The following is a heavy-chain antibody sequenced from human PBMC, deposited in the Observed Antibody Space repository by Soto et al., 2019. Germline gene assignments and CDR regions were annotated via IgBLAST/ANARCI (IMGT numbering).Heavy chain of an antibody. CDR2: IWYDGSNK. V-gene: IGHV3-33*08. CDR1: GFTVSSNY. Sequence: GGSLRLSCAASGFTVSSNYMSWVRQAPGKGLEWVAVIWYDGSNKYYADSVKGRFTISRDNSKNTLYLQMNSLRAEDTAVYYCARTNSSGFYFDYWGQGTLVTVSS. J-gene: IGHJ4*02. CDR3: ARTNSSGFYFDY. D-gene: IGHD6-19*01.